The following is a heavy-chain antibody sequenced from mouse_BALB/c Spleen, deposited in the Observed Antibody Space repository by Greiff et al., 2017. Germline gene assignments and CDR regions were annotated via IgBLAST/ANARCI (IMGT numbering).Heavy chain of an antibody. Sequence: VKLMESGPGLVAPSQSLSITCTVSGFSLTSYGVHWVRQPPGKGLEWLGVIWAGGSTNYNSALMSRLSISKDNSKSQVFLKMNSLQTDDTAMYYCARDGGLYGNYAFAYWGQGTLVTVSA. V-gene: IGHV2-9*02. CDR2: IWAGGST. CDR1: GFSLTSYG. D-gene: IGHD2-1*01. J-gene: IGHJ3*01. CDR3: ARDGGLYGNYAFAY.